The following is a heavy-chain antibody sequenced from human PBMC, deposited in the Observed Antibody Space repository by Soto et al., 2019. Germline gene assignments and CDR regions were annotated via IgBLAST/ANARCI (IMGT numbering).Heavy chain of an antibody. CDR1: GFTFSSYW. V-gene: IGHV3-74*01. J-gene: IGHJ5*02. Sequence: EVQLVESGGNLVKPGGSLRLSCAASGFTFSSYWMHWVRQAPGKGLVWVSRINTDGSSTSYVDSVKGRFTISRDNAKNTLYLQVNSLSVEDTAVYYCARRGQEGPGLAHWGQGTLVTVYS. CDR3: ARRGQEGPGLAH. CDR2: INTDGSST.